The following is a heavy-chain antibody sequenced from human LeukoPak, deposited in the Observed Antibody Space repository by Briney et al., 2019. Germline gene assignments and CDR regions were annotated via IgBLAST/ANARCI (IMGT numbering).Heavy chain of an antibody. J-gene: IGHJ4*02. D-gene: IGHD3-3*01. CDR2: ISGSGGST. Sequence: PGGSLRFSCAASGFTFDDYAMSWVRQAPGKGLEWVSAISGSGGSTYYADSVKGRFTISRDNSKNTLYLQMNSLRAEDTAVYYCAKDSPSPNFWSGPGAYWGQGTLVTVSS. CDR1: GFTFDDYA. CDR3: AKDSPSPNFWSGPGAY. V-gene: IGHV3-23*01.